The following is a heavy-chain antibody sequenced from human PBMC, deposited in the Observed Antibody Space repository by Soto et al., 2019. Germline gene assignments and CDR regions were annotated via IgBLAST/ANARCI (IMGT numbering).Heavy chain of an antibody. CDR1: GYTFTSYG. CDR3: ARVNVTITMIVVVIGGMDV. D-gene: IGHD3-22*01. J-gene: IGHJ6*02. V-gene: IGHV1-18*01. Sequence: ASVKVSCKASGYTFTSYGISWVRQAPGQGLEWMGWISAYNGNTNYAQKLQGRVTMTTDTSTSTAYMELRSLRSDDTAVYYCARVNVTITMIVVVIGGMDVWGQGTTVTVSS. CDR2: ISAYNGNT.